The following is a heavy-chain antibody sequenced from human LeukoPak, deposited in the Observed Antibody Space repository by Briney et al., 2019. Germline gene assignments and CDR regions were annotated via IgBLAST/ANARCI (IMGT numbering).Heavy chain of an antibody. CDR3: ARVWSGYDYYYYYGMDV. V-gene: IGHV4-59*01. D-gene: IGHD5-12*01. Sequence: PSETLSLTCTVSGGSISSYYWSWIRQPPGKGLEWIGYIYHSGSTNYNPSLKSRVTISVDTSKNQFSLKLSSVTAADTAVYYCARVWSGYDYYYYYGMDVWGQGTTVTVSS. CDR1: GGSISSYY. J-gene: IGHJ6*02. CDR2: IYHSGST.